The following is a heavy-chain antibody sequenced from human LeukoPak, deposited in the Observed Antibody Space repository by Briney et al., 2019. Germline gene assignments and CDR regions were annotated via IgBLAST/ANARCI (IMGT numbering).Heavy chain of an antibody. Sequence: PGGSLRLSCAGTGFTFSTYAMNWVRQAPGKGLEWVSAISGSGDNTYHADSVKGRFTISRDNSKNTLYLQMNSLRAEDTAVYYCAKDSFAGVSPSYGGMDVWGQGTTVTVSS. CDR2: ISGSGDNT. CDR3: AKDSFAGVSPSYGGMDV. J-gene: IGHJ6*02. V-gene: IGHV3-23*01. CDR1: GFTFSTYA. D-gene: IGHD4-17*01.